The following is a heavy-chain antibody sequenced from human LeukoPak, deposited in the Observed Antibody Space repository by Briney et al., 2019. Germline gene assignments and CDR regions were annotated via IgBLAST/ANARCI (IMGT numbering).Heavy chain of an antibody. Sequence: GGSLRLSCAASGFTFSSYWMHWVRQAPGKGLVWVSRINSDGSSTSYADSVKGRFTISRDNAKNTLYLQMNSLRAEDTAVHYCAKLSSTSREFDYWGQGTLVTVSS. CDR1: GFTFSSYW. V-gene: IGHV3-74*01. CDR3: AKLSSTSREFDY. D-gene: IGHD2-2*01. CDR2: INSDGSST. J-gene: IGHJ4*02.